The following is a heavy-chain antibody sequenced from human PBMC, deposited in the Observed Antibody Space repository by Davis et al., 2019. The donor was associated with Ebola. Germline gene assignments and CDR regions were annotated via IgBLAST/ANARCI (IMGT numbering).Heavy chain of an antibody. J-gene: IGHJ4*02. D-gene: IGHD5-18*01. CDR2: ISSSGFTI. CDR1: GFTFSDYY. V-gene: IGHV3-11*04. CDR3: ARDRYSYGYYFDY. Sequence: GGSLRLSCAASGFTFSDYYMSWIRQAPGKGLEWVSYISSSGFTIYYADSVKGRFTISRDNSKNTLYLQMNSLRAEDTAVYYCARDRYSYGYYFDYWGQGTLVTVSS.